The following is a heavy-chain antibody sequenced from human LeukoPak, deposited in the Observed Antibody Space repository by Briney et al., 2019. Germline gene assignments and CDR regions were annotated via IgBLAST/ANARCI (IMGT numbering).Heavy chain of an antibody. V-gene: IGHV3-49*04. CDR3: TRDHPTTVTSRYYYYGMDV. D-gene: IGHD4-17*01. CDR1: GFTFGVYA. Sequence: PGGSLRLSCTASGFTFGVYAMSWVRQAPGKGLEWVGFIRSEAYGGTTEYAASVKGRFTISRDDSKSIAYLQMNSLKTEDTAVYYCTRDHPTTVTSRYYYYGMDVWGQGTTVTVSS. CDR2: IRSEAYGGTT. J-gene: IGHJ6*02.